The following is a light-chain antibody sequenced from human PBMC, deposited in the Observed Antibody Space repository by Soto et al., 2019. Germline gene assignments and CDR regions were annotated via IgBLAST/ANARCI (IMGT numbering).Light chain of an antibody. CDR3: QQSYSSPLT. J-gene: IGKJ4*01. Sequence: DIQMTQSPSSLSASAGDRVTITCRARQSIRSSLNWYQQKPGKAPNLLIYAASSLQSGVPSRFSGSGSGTDFTLTISSLQPEDVATYYCQQSYSSPLTFGGGTKVDIK. CDR1: QSIRSS. V-gene: IGKV1-39*01. CDR2: AAS.